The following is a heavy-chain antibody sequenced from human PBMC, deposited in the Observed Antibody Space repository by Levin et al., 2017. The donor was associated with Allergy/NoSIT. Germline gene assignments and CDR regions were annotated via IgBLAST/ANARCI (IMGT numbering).Heavy chain of an antibody. J-gene: IGHJ4*02. CDR2: IRSKAYGGTT. CDR3: TRGAEAGYCTNGVCSPFDY. Sequence: GGSLRLSCTASGFTFGDYAMSWFRQAPGKGLEWVGFIRSKAYGGTTEYAASVKGRFTISRDDSKSIAYLQMNSLKTEDTAVYYCTRGAEAGYCTNGVCSPFDYWGQGTLVTVSS. V-gene: IGHV3-49*03. CDR1: GFTFGDYA. D-gene: IGHD2-8*01.